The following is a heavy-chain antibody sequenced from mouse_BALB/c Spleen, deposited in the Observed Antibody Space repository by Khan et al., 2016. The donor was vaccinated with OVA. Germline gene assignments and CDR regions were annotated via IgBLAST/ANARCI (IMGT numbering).Heavy chain of an antibody. CDR3: TRDRNYYGSSVYFDY. D-gene: IGHD1-1*01. V-gene: IGHV5-6-4*01. J-gene: IGHJ2*01. Sequence: EVELVESGGGLVKPGGSLRLSCEASGFTFSSYSMSWVRQTPEKRLEWVATITSGGSYTYYPDSVQGRFTISRDTAKNPLYLQMRSLKSEDTAIYYCTRDRNYYGSSVYFDYWGQGTTLTVAS. CDR2: ITSGGSYT. CDR1: GFTFSSYS.